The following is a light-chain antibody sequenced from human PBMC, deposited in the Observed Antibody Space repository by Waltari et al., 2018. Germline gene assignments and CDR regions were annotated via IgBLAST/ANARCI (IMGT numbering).Light chain of an antibody. Sequence: ISCTGTSSDVGSYNLVSWYQQHPGKAPKLMIYEVSKRPSGVSNRFSGSKSGNTASLTISGLQAEDEADYYCCSYAGSSTWVFGGGTKLTVL. CDR2: EVS. CDR1: SSDVGSYNL. CDR3: CSYAGSSTWV. V-gene: IGLV2-23*02. J-gene: IGLJ3*02.